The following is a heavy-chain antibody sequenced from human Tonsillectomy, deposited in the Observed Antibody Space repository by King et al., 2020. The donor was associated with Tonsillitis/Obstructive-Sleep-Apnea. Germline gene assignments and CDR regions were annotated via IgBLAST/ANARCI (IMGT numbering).Heavy chain of an antibody. D-gene: IGHD3-10*01. CDR3: TTLWFRELATDY. CDR2: IKRKTDGGTK. V-gene: IGHV3-15*01. CDR1: GFTFSNAW. J-gene: IGHJ4*02. Sequence: VQLVESGGGLVKPGGSLRLSCAASGFTFSNAWMSWGRQAPGEGLEWVGRIKRKTDGGTKDNAAPVKGRFPISRDDSKNTLYLQMNSLKTEDTAVYYCTTLWFRELATDYWGQGTLVTVSS.